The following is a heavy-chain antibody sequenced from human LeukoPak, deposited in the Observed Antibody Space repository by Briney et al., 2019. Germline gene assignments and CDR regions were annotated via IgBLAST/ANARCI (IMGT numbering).Heavy chain of an antibody. Sequence: GGSLRLSCAASGFTFSSYAMHWVRQAPGKGLEGVAVISYDGSNKYYGDSVKGRFTISRDNSKNTPYLQMNSLRAEDTAVYYCARDTAAMYTYYYYGMDVWGQGTTVTVSS. CDR1: GFTFSSYA. J-gene: IGHJ6*02. V-gene: IGHV3-30*04. D-gene: IGHD2-2*01. CDR3: ARDTAAMYTYYYYGMDV. CDR2: ISYDGSNK.